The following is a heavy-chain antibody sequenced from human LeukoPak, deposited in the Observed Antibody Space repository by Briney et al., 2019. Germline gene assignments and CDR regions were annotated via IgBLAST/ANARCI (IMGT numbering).Heavy chain of an antibody. J-gene: IGHJ4*02. Sequence: TLSLTCTVSGGSISSYYWSWIRQPPGKALEWLALIYWDDDKRYSPSLKSRLTITKDTSKNQVVLTMTNMDPVDTATYYCAHSTVVNFFDYWGQGTLVTVSS. V-gene: IGHV2-5*08. CDR2: IYWDDDK. D-gene: IGHD4-23*01. CDR1: GGSISSYYW. CDR3: AHSTVVNFFDY.